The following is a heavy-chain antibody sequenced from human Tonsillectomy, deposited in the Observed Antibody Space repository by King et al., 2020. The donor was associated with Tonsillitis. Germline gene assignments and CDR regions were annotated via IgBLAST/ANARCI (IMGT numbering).Heavy chain of an antibody. J-gene: IGHJ4*02. CDR1: GFSFSSYD. CDR2: ISYDGSNK. Sequence: VQLVEAGGGVVQPGRSLRLSCAAAGFSFSSYDMYWVRQAPGKGLEGVAVISYDGSNKYYVDSVTGRFTIARDNSKNRLYLQMNSLRAEDTAVYYCARDRDGYIFDYWGQGTLVTVSS. V-gene: IGHV3-30*19. D-gene: IGHD5-24*01. CDR3: ARDRDGYIFDY.